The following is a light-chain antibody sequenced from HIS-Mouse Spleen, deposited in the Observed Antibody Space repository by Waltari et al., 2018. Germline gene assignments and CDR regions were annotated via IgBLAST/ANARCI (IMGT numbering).Light chain of an antibody. V-gene: IGLV2-11*01. CDR1: TGTVGGYNY. CDR3: CSYAGSYTYV. Sequence: QSPLTQPPPVPGPPGQPFTISCTGTTGTVGGYNYVPWYQQHPGKAPNLMIYDVSKRPSGVPDRFSGSKSGNTASLTISGLQAEDEADYYCCSYAGSYTYVFGTGTKVTVL. CDR2: DVS. J-gene: IGLJ1*01.